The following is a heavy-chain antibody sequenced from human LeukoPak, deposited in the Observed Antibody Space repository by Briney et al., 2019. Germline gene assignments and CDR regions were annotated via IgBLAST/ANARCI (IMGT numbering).Heavy chain of an antibody. J-gene: IGHJ6*04. D-gene: IGHD3-10*02. CDR1: GFTASSNS. Sequence: PGGSLRLSCTVSGFTASSNSMSWVRQAPGKGLEWVSFIYSDNTHYSDSVKGRFTISRDNAKNSLYLQMNSLRAEDTAVYYCAELGITMIGGVWGKGTTVTISS. V-gene: IGHV3-53*01. CDR3: AELGITMIGGV. CDR2: IYSDNT.